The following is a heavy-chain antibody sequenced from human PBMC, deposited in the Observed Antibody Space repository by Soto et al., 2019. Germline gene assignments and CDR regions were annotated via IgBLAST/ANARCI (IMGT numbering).Heavy chain of an antibody. J-gene: IGHJ6*02. CDR1: GYTFTSYG. Sequence: ASVKVSCKASGYTFTSYGISWVRQAPGQGLEWMGWISAYNGNTNYAQKLQGRVTMTTDTSTSTAYMELRSLRSDDTAVYYCARDYGSGSYALLYYYYYGMDVWGQGTTVTVS. D-gene: IGHD3-10*01. CDR3: ARDYGSGSYALLYYYYYGMDV. V-gene: IGHV1-18*01. CDR2: ISAYNGNT.